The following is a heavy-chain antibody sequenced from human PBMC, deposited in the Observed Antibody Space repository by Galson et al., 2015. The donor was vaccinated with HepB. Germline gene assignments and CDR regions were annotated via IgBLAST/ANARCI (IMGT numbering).Heavy chain of an antibody. CDR2: IKQDGSET. Sequence: SLRLSCAASGFTSSSYWMSWVRQVPGKGLEWVANIKQDGSETKYVDSVKGRFTIFRDNAKNSLYLQMNSLRAEDTAIYYCAGGQYRYGDWGQGTLVTVSS. D-gene: IGHD5-18*01. CDR3: AGGQYRYGD. J-gene: IGHJ4*02. V-gene: IGHV3-7*03. CDR1: GFTSSSYW.